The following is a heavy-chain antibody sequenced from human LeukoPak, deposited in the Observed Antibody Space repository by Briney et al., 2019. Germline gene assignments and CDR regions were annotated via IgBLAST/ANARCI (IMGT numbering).Heavy chain of an antibody. D-gene: IGHD3-16*01. CDR2: IYYSGST. J-gene: IGHJ3*02. CDR3: ARDLGLDDAFDI. V-gene: IGHV4-31*03. CDR1: GGSISSGGYY. Sequence: SQNLSLTCTVSGGSISSGGYYWSWIRQHPGKGLEWIGYIYYSGSTYYNPSLKSRVTISVDTSKNQFSLRLSSVTAADTAVYYCARDLGLDDAFDIWGQGTMVTVSS.